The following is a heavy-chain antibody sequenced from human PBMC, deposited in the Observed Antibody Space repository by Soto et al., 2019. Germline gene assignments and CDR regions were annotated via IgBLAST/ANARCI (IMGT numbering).Heavy chain of an antibody. CDR3: ARDNYFYGSGSRHWYFDL. J-gene: IGHJ2*01. Sequence: QVQLQESGPGLVKPSETLSLTCTVSGGSVSSGSFYWNWIRQSPGKGLEWIGYIYYTGVTIYNPSFNSRVTISVDTSKSQFSLNLRSVTAADTAVYYCARDNYFYGSGSRHWYFDLWGRGILVTVSS. D-gene: IGHD3-10*01. CDR2: IYYTGVT. V-gene: IGHV4-61*01. CDR1: GGSVSSGSFY.